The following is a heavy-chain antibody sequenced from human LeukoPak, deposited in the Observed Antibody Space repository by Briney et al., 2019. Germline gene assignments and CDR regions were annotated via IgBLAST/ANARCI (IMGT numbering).Heavy chain of an antibody. J-gene: IGHJ4*02. CDR1: GGSLSGYY. V-gene: IGHV4-34*01. CDR2: INHSGST. CDR3: ARGSDIVATSHFDY. Sequence: SETLSLTCAVYGGSLSGYYWSWIRQPPGKGLEWIGEINHSGSTNYNPSLKSRVTISVDTSKNQFSLKLSSVTAADTAVYYCARGSDIVATSHFDYWGQGTLVTVSS. D-gene: IGHD5-12*01.